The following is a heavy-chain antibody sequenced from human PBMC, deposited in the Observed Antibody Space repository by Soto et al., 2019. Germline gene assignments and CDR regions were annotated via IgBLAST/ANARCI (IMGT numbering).Heavy chain of an antibody. CDR3: ASGNGVATTIVWFDP. J-gene: IGHJ5*02. V-gene: IGHV3-33*01. D-gene: IGHD5-12*01. Sequence: QVRLVESGGGVVQPGRSLRLSCEASGFTFSSYGIHWVRQAPGKGLEWVAVIWYDGSNKYYADSVKGRFSISRDNSKNTLYLLMNSLRAEDTAVYYCASGNGVATTIVWFDPWGQGTLVTVSS. CDR1: GFTFSSYG. CDR2: IWYDGSNK.